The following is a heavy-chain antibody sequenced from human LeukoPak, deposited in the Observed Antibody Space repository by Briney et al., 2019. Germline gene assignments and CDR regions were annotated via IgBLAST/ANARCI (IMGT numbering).Heavy chain of an antibody. CDR1: GGSVSSNSYH. J-gene: IGHJ4*02. CDR3: ARVRTGSYYIDY. CDR2: LFYSGST. Sequence: SETLSLTCTVSGGSVSSNSYHWSWIRQPPGKGLECIGYLFYSGSTNYNPSLKSRVTISVDTSKDQFSLKLNSVTAADTAVYYCARVRTGSYYIDYWGQGTLVTVSS. D-gene: IGHD1-26*01. V-gene: IGHV4-61*01.